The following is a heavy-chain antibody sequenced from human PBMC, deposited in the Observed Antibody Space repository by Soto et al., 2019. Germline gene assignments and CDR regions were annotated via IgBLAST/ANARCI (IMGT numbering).Heavy chain of an antibody. CDR3: ASRPRSTYYYDSSGYSDAFDI. D-gene: IGHD3-22*01. V-gene: IGHV1-69*02. CDR2: IIPILGIA. CDR1: GGTFSSYT. J-gene: IGHJ3*02. Sequence: QVQLVQSGAEVKKPGSSVKVSCKASGGTFSSYTISWVRQAPGQGLEWMGRIIPILGIANYAQKFQGRVTSNADKSTSTAYMELSSLRSEDTAVYYCASRPRSTYYYDSSGYSDAFDIWGQGTMVTVSS.